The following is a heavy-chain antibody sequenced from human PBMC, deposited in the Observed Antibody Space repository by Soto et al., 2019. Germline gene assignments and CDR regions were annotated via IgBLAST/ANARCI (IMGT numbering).Heavy chain of an antibody. Sequence: EVQLLESGGDLVQPGGSLRLSCVASGLTFGSRAMSWVRQAPGEGLGGVSTITDNGGDSKYADSVRGRFTISRDNSKNILYLQMSNLRAEDWAVYYCVRGSQDSYPGSRIFDFWGRGTLVTVSS. J-gene: IGHJ4*02. D-gene: IGHD3-10*01. CDR2: ITDNGGDS. CDR3: VRGSQDSYPGSRIFDF. CDR1: GLTFGSRA. V-gene: IGHV3-23*01.